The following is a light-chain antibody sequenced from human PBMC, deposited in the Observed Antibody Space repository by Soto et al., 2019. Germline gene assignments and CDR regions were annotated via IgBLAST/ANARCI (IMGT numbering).Light chain of an antibody. CDR2: AAS. CDR1: QSISSY. Sequence: DIQMTQSPSPLSASVGDRVTITCRASQSISSYLNWYQQKPGKAPKLLIYAASSLQSGVPSRFSGSGSGTDFTLTISSLQPEDFATYYCQHYNSYSEAFGQGTKVDIK. V-gene: IGKV1-39*01. J-gene: IGKJ1*01. CDR3: QHYNSYSEA.